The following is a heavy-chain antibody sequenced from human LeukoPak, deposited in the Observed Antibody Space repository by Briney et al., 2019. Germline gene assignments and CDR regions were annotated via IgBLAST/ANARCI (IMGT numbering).Heavy chain of an antibody. CDR1: GFTVSSNY. V-gene: IGHV3-66*01. CDR2: IYSGGST. J-gene: IGHJ4*02. CDR3: ARDSGTGGKQQLTRFFGY. D-gene: IGHD6-13*01. Sequence: GGSLRLSCAASGFTVSSNYMSWVRQAPGKGLEWVSVIYSGGSTYYADSVKGRFTISRDNSKNTLYLQMNSLRAEDTAVYYCARDSGTGGKQQLTRFFGYWGQGTLVTVSS.